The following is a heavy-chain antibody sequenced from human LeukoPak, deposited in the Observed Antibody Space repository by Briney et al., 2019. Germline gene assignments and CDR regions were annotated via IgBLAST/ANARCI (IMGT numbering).Heavy chain of an antibody. V-gene: IGHV4-61*02. CDR3: ARAVSRSRAYCGGDCSDDAFDI. CDR2: LYSSGST. CDR1: GGSISSSSYY. Sequence: SETLSLTCTVSGGSISSSSYYWTWVRQPAGKGLEWIGRLYSSGSTKYNPSLKSRVTMSVDTSKNQFSLKLSSVTAVDTAVYYCARAVSRSRAYCGGDCSDDAFDIWGQGTMVTVSS. D-gene: IGHD2-21*02. J-gene: IGHJ3*02.